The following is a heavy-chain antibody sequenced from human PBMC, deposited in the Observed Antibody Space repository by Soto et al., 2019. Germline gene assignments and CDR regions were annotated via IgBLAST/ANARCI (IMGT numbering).Heavy chain of an antibody. D-gene: IGHD6-13*01. J-gene: IGHJ4*02. CDR2: INHSGST. CDR1: GGSFSGYY. V-gene: IGHV4-34*01. CDR3: ARLYPPLRGSSWLDY. Sequence: QVQLQQWGAGLLKPSETLSLTCAVYGGSFSGYYWSWIRQPPGKGLEWIGEINHSGSTNYNPSLKSRVPISVDTSKNQFSLKLSSVTAADTAVYYCARLYPPLRGSSWLDYWGQGTLVTVSS.